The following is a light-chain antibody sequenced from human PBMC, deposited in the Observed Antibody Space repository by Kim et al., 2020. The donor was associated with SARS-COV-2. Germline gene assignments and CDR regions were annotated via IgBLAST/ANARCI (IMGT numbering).Light chain of an antibody. CDR1: QSISTW. V-gene: IGKV1-5*03. CDR3: QQYYTYPLT. J-gene: IGKJ4*01. Sequence: SASIGDRVTITCRASQSISTWLAWYQQKPGRAPKLLIYKASNLESGVPSRFSGSGSGTEFTLTISSLQPDDFATYYCQQYYTYPLTFGGGTKLEI. CDR2: KAS.